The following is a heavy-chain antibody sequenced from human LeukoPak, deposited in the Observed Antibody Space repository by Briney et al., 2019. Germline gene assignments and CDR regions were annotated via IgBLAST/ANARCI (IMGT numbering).Heavy chain of an antibody. V-gene: IGHV1-46*01. CDR1: GYTFTSYY. D-gene: IGHD3-22*01. CDR2: INPSGGST. J-gene: IGHJ4*02. CDR3: ATIDGHYDSSGY. Sequence: ASVKVSCKASGYTFTSYYMDWVRQAPGQRLEWMGIINPSGGSTSYAQKFQGRVTMTEDTSTDTAYMELSSLRSEDTAVYYCATIDGHYDSSGYWGQGTLVIVSS.